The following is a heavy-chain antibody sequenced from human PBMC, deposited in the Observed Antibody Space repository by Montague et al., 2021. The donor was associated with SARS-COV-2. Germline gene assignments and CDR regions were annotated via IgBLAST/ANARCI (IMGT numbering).Heavy chain of an antibody. CDR2: VHYSGRP. D-gene: IGHD1-1*01. CDR3: TRHVHMTWPEPSPGFDY. CDR1: GDSISSSSYN. J-gene: IGHJ4*02. Sequence: SETLSLTCTVSGDSISSSSYNWGWIRQPPGKGLEWIGSVHYSGRPYYNPSLKSRVTIYVDTSKNQLSLKLSSVTAAVTAVYYCTRHVHMTWPEPSPGFDYWGQGTLVTVSS. V-gene: IGHV4-39*01.